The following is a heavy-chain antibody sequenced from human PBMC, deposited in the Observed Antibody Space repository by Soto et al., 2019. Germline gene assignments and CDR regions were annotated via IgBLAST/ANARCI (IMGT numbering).Heavy chain of an antibody. CDR2: IWDDGSNK. V-gene: IGHV3-33*01. J-gene: IGHJ6*02. CDR3: AREGIVLVPAAMGYYGMDV. CDR1: GVTFSSHG. D-gene: IGHD2-2*01. Sequence: QVQLVESGGGVVHPGRSLRLSCAASGVTFSSHGMHWVRQAPGKGLEWGAVIWDDGSNKYYADSVKGRFTISRDNSKNTLYLQMNSLRADDTAVDYCAREGIVLVPAAMGYYGMDVWGQGTTVTVSS.